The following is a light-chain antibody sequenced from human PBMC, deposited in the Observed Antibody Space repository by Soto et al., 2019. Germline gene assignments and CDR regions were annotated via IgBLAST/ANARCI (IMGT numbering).Light chain of an antibody. V-gene: IGKV3-11*01. Sequence: EIVLTQSPATPSLSPGDRATLSCRASQSVSTYLAWYQQKPGQAPRLLISDASNRATGIPARFSGSGSGTDFTLTINSLEPEDFAVYYCQQRSYWSWTFGQGTKVEIK. CDR1: QSVSTY. CDR2: DAS. CDR3: QQRSYWSWT. J-gene: IGKJ1*01.